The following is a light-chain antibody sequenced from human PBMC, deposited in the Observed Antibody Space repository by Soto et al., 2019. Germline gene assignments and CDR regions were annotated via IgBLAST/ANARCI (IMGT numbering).Light chain of an antibody. CDR2: EAS. CDR1: QSVSSY. V-gene: IGKV3-11*01. Sequence: EIVLTQCPSTLSVSRGGSATLSCRASQSVSSYLAWYQQKPGQAPRLLMYEASNRATGIPARFSGGGSGTDFTLTISSLEPEDFAVYYCQQRSDWPWTFGQGTRWIS. CDR3: QQRSDWPWT. J-gene: IGKJ1*01.